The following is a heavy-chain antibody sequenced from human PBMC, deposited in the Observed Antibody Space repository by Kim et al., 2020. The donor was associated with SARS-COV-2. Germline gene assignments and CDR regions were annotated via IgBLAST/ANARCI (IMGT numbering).Heavy chain of an antibody. CDR3: VTFFNYDILTGYYPHDY. CDR1: GYTFTGYY. CDR2: INPNSGGT. V-gene: IGHV1-2*02. D-gene: IGHD3-9*01. Sequence: ASVKVSCKASGYTFTGYYMHWVRQAPGQGLEWMGWINPNSGGTNYAQKFQGRVTMTRDTSISTAYMELSRLRSDDTAEYYWVTFFNYDILTGYYPHDYWGKGARVTDSS. J-gene: IGHJ4*02.